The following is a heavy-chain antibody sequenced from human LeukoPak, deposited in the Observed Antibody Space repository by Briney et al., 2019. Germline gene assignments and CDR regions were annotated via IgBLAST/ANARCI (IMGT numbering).Heavy chain of an antibody. CDR1: GFAFSNYD. Sequence: GGSLRLSRAASGFAFSNYDMSGVRQAPGKGLEWVSSISGSGDSAYYADSVQGRFTISRDNSKNTLYLQMNSLSPEDTAVYYCAKEWGLGGSGFLDYWGQGTLVTVSS. CDR3: AKEWGLGGSGFLDY. V-gene: IGHV3-23*01. CDR2: ISGSGDSA. J-gene: IGHJ4*02. D-gene: IGHD3-16*01.